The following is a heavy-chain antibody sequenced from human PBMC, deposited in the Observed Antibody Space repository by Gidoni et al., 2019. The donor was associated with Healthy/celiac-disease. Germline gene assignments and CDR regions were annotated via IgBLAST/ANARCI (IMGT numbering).Heavy chain of an antibody. J-gene: IGHJ4*02. CDR2: IYYSGST. CDR1: GGSISSGGYD. D-gene: IGHD5-18*01. CDR3: ARSVDTAMDEGFDY. V-gene: IGHV4-31*03. Sequence: QVQLQESGPGLVKPSQTLSLTCTVSGGSISSGGYDWSWIRQHPGKGLEWIGYIYYSGSTYYNPSLKSRVTISVDTSKNQFSLKLSSVTAADTAVYYCARSVDTAMDEGFDYWGQGTLVTVSS.